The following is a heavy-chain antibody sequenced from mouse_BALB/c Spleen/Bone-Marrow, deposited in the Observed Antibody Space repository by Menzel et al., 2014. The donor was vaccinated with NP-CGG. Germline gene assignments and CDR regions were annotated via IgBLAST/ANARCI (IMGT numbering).Heavy chain of an antibody. D-gene: IGHD1-1*01. CDR2: IWRGGTT. J-gene: IGHJ3*01. Sequence: VQLQESGPSLVRPSQSLSITCTVSGFSLTNYGIYWVRQSPGKGLEWLGVIWRGGTTDYNAAFMSRLSITKDNSKSQVFFKMNSLQADDTAIYYCAKGHYGSSPFAYWGQGTLVTVSA. CDR3: AKGHYGSSPFAY. V-gene: IGHV2-5-1*01. CDR1: GFSLTNYG.